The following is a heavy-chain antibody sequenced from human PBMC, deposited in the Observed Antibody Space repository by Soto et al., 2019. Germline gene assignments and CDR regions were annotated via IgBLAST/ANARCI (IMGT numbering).Heavy chain of an antibody. D-gene: IGHD6-13*01. Sequence: ASVKLSCKACGYTFTGYYMHWVRQAPGQGLEWMGWINPNSGGTNYAQKFQGWVTMTRDTSISTAYMELSRLRAEDTAVYYCAKTKDAAMRKKIDYWGQGTLLTVSS. V-gene: IGHV1-2*04. CDR3: AKTKDAAMRKKIDY. J-gene: IGHJ4*02. CDR1: GYTFTGYY. CDR2: INPNSGGT.